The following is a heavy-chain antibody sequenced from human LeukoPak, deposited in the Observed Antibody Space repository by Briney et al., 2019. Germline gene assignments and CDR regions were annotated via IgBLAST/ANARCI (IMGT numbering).Heavy chain of an antibody. CDR3: ARFPITMVLYYFDY. Sequence: ASVKVSCKASGYTFTSYGISWVRQAPGQWLEWMGWISAYNGNTNYAQKLQGRVTMTTDTSTSTAYMELRSLRSDDTAVYYCARFPITMVLYYFDYWGQGTLVTVSS. D-gene: IGHD3-10*01. CDR2: ISAYNGNT. CDR1: GYTFTSYG. J-gene: IGHJ4*02. V-gene: IGHV1-18*01.